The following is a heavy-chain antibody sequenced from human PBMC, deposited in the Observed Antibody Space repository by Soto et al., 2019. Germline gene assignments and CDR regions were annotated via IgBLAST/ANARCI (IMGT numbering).Heavy chain of an antibody. CDR3: AKLREYSSGPGFDY. D-gene: IGHD6-19*01. CDR2: IWYDGSNK. CDR1: AFTFSSYG. V-gene: IGHV3-30*02. Sequence: GGSLRLSCAASAFTFSSYGMHWVRQAPGKGLEWVAVIWYDGSNKYYADSVKGRFTISRDNSKNTLYLQMNSLRAEDTAVYYCAKLREYSSGPGFDYWGQGTLVTVS. J-gene: IGHJ4*02.